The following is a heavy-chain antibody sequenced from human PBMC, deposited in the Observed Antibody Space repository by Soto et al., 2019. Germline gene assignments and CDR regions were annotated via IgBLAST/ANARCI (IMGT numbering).Heavy chain of an antibody. CDR3: AGDESSSRSYYFDY. J-gene: IGHJ4*02. Sequence: QVQLVQSGAEVKKPGASVKVSCKASGYTFTSYGITWVRQAPGQGLEWMGWISAYNGNPNYAQTPQGRVTMTTDTSPSRAYMELWSLICDDTAVYYCAGDESSSRSYYFDYWGQGTLVTVSS. V-gene: IGHV1-18*01. CDR2: ISAYNGNP. CDR1: GYTFTSYG. D-gene: IGHD6-6*01.